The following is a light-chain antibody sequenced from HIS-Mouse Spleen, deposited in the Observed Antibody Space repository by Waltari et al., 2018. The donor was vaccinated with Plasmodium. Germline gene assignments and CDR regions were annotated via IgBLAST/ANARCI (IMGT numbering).Light chain of an antibody. CDR2: EGS. CDR3: CSYAGSSTNWV. J-gene: IGLJ3*02. V-gene: IGLV2-23*01. CDR1: SINVGSYKL. Sequence: QSALTQPASVSGSPGQSNPNPGTGTSINVGSYKLVAWYQKHPGKAPKLMIYEGSKRPSGVSNRFSGSKSGNTASLTISGLQAEDEADYYCCSYAGSSTNWVFGGGTKLTVL.